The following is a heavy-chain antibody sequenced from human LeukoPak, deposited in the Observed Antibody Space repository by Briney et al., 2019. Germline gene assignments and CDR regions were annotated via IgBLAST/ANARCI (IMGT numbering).Heavy chain of an antibody. V-gene: IGHV3-21*01. CDR1: GSTFSSYS. J-gene: IGHJ4*02. Sequence: GGSLRLSCAASGSTFSSYSMNWVRQAPGKGLEWVSSISSSSSYIYYADSVKGRFTISRDNAKNSLYLQMNSLRAEDTAVYYCARVDIVVVPAARPEYWGQGTLVTVSS. CDR2: ISSSSSYI. CDR3: ARVDIVVVPAARPEY. D-gene: IGHD2-2*01.